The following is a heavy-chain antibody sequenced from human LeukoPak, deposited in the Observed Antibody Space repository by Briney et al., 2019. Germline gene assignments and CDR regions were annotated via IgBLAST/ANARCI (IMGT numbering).Heavy chain of an antibody. CDR3: GRSIAVAGNLGAFDI. J-gene: IGHJ3*02. CDR2: IYPSDSDT. CDR1: GYSFTNYW. Sequence: GESLKISCKGSGYSFTNYWIAWVRQMPGKGLEWMGMIYPSDSDTKYSPSFQRQVTISADKSITTAYLQWSSLKASDTAMYYCGRSIAVAGNLGAFDIWGQGTMVTVSS. V-gene: IGHV5-51*01. D-gene: IGHD6-19*01.